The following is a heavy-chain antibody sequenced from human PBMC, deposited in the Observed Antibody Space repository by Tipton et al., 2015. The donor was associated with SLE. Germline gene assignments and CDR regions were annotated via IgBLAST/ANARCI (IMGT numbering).Heavy chain of an antibody. J-gene: IGHJ3*02. V-gene: IGHV1-8*02. CDR1: GGTFSSGA. CDR2: MNPNSGNT. Sequence: QLVQSGAEVQKPGSSVKVSCKASGGTFSSGAFNWVRQATGQGLEWMGWMNPNSGNTGYAQKFQGRVTMTRNTAINTAYMELSSLRSEDTAVYYCARWNYYDSSGPDAFDIWGQGTMVTVSS. CDR3: ARWNYYDSSGPDAFDI. D-gene: IGHD3-22*01.